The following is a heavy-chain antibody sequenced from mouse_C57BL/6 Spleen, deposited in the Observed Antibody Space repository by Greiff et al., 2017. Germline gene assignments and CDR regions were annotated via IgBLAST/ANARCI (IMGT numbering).Heavy chain of an antibody. CDR1: GFTFSSYA. D-gene: IGHD2-4*01. Sequence: EVMLVESGGGLVKPGGSLKLSCAASGFTFSSYAMSWVRQTPEKRLEWVATISDGGSYTYYPDNVKGRFTISRDNAKNNLYLQMSHLKSEDTAMYYCARDDYDLYYAMDYWGQGTSVTVSS. V-gene: IGHV5-4*01. CDR2: ISDGGSYT. J-gene: IGHJ4*01. CDR3: ARDDYDLYYAMDY.